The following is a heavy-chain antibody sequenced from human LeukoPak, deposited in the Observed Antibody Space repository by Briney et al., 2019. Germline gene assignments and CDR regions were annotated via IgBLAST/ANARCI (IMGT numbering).Heavy chain of an antibody. J-gene: IGHJ4*02. Sequence: PGGSLRLSCAASGFTFSSYAMHWVRQAPGKGLEWVAVISYDGSNKYYADFVKGRFTISRDNSKNTLYLQMNSLRAEDTAVYYCASGGYSGYENRDWGQGTLVTVSS. CDR1: GFTFSSYA. CDR3: ASGGYSGYENRD. V-gene: IGHV3-30*04. CDR2: ISYDGSNK. D-gene: IGHD5-12*01.